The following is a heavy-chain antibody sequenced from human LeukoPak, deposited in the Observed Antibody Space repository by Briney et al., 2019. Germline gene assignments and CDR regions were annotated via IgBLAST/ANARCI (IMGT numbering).Heavy chain of an antibody. CDR1: GFTFSSNY. J-gene: IGHJ4*02. D-gene: IGHD6-19*01. CDR3: ARSSEYSSGWSLFDY. CDR2: IYSGGST. V-gene: IGHV3-53*01. Sequence: GGSLRLSCAASGFTFSSNYMSWGRQAPGGGLEWVSVIYSGGSTYYTESVKGRVTISRDNSKKRMYLQMNSLRAEDTAVYYCARSSEYSSGWSLFDYWGQGTLVTVSS.